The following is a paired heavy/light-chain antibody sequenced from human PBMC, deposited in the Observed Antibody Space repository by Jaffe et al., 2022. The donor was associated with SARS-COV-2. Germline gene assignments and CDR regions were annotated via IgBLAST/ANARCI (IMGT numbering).Heavy chain of an antibody. CDR3: ARRTTMIGLHYFDY. V-gene: IGHV4-30-4*01. CDR1: GGSISSGDYY. CDR2: IYYRGST. D-gene: IGHD3-22*01. J-gene: IGHJ4*02. Sequence: QEQLQESGPGLVKPSQTLSLICTVSGGSISSGDYYWSWIRQPPGKGLEWIGYIYYRGSTYYNPSLKSRVTISIDTSKNQFSLKLSSVTAADTAVYYCARRTTMIGLHYFDYWGQGTLVTVSS.
Light chain of an antibody. CDR2: GAS. J-gene: IGKJ2*01. CDR3: QRYNNWPPMYT. Sequence: EIVMTQSPATLSVSPGERATLSCRASQSVSSNLAWYQQKPGQAPRLLIYGASTRATGIPARFSGSGSGTEFTLTISSLQSEDFAIYYCQRYNNWPPMYTFGQGTKLEIK. CDR1: QSVSSN. V-gene: IGKV3-15*01.